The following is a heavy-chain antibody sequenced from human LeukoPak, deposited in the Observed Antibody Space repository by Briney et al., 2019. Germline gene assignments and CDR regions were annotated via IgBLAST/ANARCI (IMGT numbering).Heavy chain of an antibody. Sequence: GGSLRLSCAASGFTVSSNYMSWVRQAPGKGLECVSVIYSGGGTYYGDSVKGRFTISRDKSKNTLYLQMNSLRAEDTAVYYCAKEGKTRNWNYYQAKAVDWGQGTLVTVSS. CDR3: AKEGKTRNWNYYQAKAVD. J-gene: IGHJ4*02. D-gene: IGHD1-7*01. CDR2: IYSGGGT. V-gene: IGHV3-53*01. CDR1: GFTVSSNY.